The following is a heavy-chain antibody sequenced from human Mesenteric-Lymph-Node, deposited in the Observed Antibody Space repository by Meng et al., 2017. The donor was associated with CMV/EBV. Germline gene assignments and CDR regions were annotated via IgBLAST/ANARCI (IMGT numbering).Heavy chain of an antibody. CDR2: VHHSGTT. D-gene: IGHD3-22*01. Sequence: PLQEPVPGLLSPSETLSLSCIVSGDSISNSTYYWTWIRQPPGKGLEWIGSVHHSGTTYYNPSLKGRLTISVDTSANLFSLRLTTVTAADTATYYCARRGNYDSDYSEYWGQGTLVTVSS. CDR3: ARRGNYDSDYSEY. J-gene: IGHJ4*02. CDR1: GDSISNSTYY. V-gene: IGHV4-39*01.